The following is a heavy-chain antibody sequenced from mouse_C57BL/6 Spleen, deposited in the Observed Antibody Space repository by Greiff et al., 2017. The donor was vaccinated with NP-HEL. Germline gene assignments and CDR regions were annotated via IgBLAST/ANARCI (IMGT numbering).Heavy chain of an antibody. CDR3: ARHASNYYGSSTGYFDV. CDR2: FYPGSGSI. CDR1: GYTFTEYT. J-gene: IGHJ1*03. Sequence: QVQLKQSGAELVKPGASVKLSCKASGYTFTEYTIHWVKQRSGQGLEWIGWFYPGSGSIKYNEKFKDKATLTADKSSSTVYMELSRLTSEDSAVYFCARHASNYYGSSTGYFDVWGTGTTVTVSS. V-gene: IGHV1-62-2*01. D-gene: IGHD1-1*01.